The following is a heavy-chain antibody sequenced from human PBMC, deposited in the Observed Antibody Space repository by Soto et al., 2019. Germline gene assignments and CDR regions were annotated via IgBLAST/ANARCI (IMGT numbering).Heavy chain of an antibody. Sequence: SQTLSLTCAISGDSVSSNSAAWNWIRQSPSRGLEWLGRTYYRSKWYNYYAVSVKSRITINPDTSKNQFSLQLNSVTPEDTAVYYCARAIVGPAAIQLYYYYGMDVWGQGTTVTVS. V-gene: IGHV6-1*01. CDR2: TYYRSKWYN. CDR1: GDSVSSNSAA. D-gene: IGHD2-2*02. CDR3: ARAIVGPAAIQLYYYYGMDV. J-gene: IGHJ6*02.